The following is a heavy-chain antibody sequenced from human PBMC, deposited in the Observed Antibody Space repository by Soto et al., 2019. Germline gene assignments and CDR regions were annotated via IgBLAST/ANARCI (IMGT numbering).Heavy chain of an antibody. CDR1: GGSISSGSYY. D-gene: IGHD3-3*01. CDR2: IYYSGGT. J-gene: IGHJ5*02. CDR3: ATSDHTYYDFWSGYKVEGWFDP. Sequence: SETLSLTCTVSGGSISSGSYYWCWIRRPPGKGLEWVGSIYYSGGTYYNPSLKSRVTISVDTSKNQFSLKLSSVTAADTAVYYCATSDHTYYDFWSGYKVEGWFDPWGQGTLVTVSS. V-gene: IGHV4-39*01.